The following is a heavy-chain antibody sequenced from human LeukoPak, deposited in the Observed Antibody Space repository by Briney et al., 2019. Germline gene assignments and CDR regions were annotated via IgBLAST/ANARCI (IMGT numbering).Heavy chain of an antibody. CDR3: ARDGGSYNEVLIDY. Sequence: PGGSLRLSCAASGFTFSSYSMNWVRQAPGKGLEWVSSISSSSSYIYYADSVKGRFTISRDSAKNSLYLQMNSLRAEDTAVYYCARDGGSYNEVLIDYWGQGTLVTVSS. D-gene: IGHD1-26*01. J-gene: IGHJ4*02. CDR2: ISSSSSYI. CDR1: GFTFSSYS. V-gene: IGHV3-21*01.